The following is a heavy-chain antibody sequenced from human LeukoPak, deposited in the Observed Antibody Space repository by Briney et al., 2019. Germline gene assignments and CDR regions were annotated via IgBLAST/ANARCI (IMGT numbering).Heavy chain of an antibody. CDR1: GLTVSSNY. CDR3: ARVGYYDSSGLYTFDY. CDR2: IYTGGST. V-gene: IGHV3-53*01. Sequence: GGSLRLSCAASGLTVSSNYMSWVRQAPGKGLEWVSVIYTGGSTYYTDSVKGRFTISRDNAKNSLYLQMNSLRAEDTAVYYCARVGYYDSSGLYTFDYWGQGTLVTVSS. D-gene: IGHD3-22*01. J-gene: IGHJ4*02.